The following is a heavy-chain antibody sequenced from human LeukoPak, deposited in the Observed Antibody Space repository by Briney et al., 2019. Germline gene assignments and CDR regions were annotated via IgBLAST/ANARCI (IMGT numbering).Heavy chain of an antibody. CDR1: GFTSSSYA. V-gene: IGHV3-30*04. CDR2: ISYDGSNK. J-gene: IGHJ3*02. D-gene: IGHD2-2*01. Sequence: GGSLRLSCAASGFTSSSYAMHWVRQAPGKGLEWVAVISYDGSNKYYADSVKGRFTISRDNSKNTLYLQMNSLRAEDTAVYYCARVVPASYAFDIWGQGTMVTVSS. CDR3: ARVVPASYAFDI.